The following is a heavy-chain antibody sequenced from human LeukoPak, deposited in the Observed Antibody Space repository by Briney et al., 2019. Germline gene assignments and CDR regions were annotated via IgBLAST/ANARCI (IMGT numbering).Heavy chain of an antibody. D-gene: IGHD1-1*01. J-gene: IGHJ4*02. V-gene: IGHV3-23*01. CDR3: AKATGTLGN. Sequence: GGSLRLSCIASGFTFSSYAMSWVRQAPGKGLEWASTINNSDGNTYYADSVKGRFTISRDNSKNTLYLQMNSLTAEDTAIYYCAKATGTLGNWSQGTLVTVSS. CDR1: GFTFSSYA. CDR2: INNSDGNT.